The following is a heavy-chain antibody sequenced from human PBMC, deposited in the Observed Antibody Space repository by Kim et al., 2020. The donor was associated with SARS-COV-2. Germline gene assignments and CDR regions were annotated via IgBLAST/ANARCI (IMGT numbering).Heavy chain of an antibody. J-gene: IGHJ6*02. CDR1: GFTFSSYG. V-gene: IGHV3-33*01. D-gene: IGHD3-3*01. Sequence: GGSLRLSCAASGFTFSSYGMHWVRQAPGKGLEWVAVIWYDGSNKYYADSVKGRFTISRDNSKNTLYLQMNSLRAEDTAVYYCARDSPGITIFGEVITYYGMAVWGQGTTVTVSS. CDR3: ARDSPGITIFGEVITYYGMAV. CDR2: IWYDGSNK.